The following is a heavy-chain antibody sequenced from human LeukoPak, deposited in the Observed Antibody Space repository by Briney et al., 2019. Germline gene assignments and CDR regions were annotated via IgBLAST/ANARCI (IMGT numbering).Heavy chain of an antibody. CDR3: AKGPSRGDSSWYGSYYYYGMDV. Sequence: GGSLRLSCAASGFTFDDYAMHWVRQAPGKGLEWVSGITWNSGSIGYADSVKGRFTISRDNAKNSLYLQMNSLRAEDTALYYCAKGPSRGDSSWYGSYYYYGMDVWGQGTTVTVSS. V-gene: IGHV3-9*01. J-gene: IGHJ6*02. CDR1: GFTFDDYA. D-gene: IGHD6-13*01. CDR2: ITWNSGSI.